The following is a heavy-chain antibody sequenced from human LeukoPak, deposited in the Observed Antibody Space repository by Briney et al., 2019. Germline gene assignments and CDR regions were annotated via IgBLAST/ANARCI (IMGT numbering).Heavy chain of an antibody. Sequence: TSETLSLTCAVYGGSFSGYYWSWIRQPPGKGLEWIGEINHSGSTNYNPSLKSRVTISVDTSKNQFSLKLSSVTAADTAVYYCARGDYYDSSGYYLGYDAFDIWGQGTMVTVSS. CDR2: INHSGST. D-gene: IGHD3-22*01. J-gene: IGHJ3*02. CDR1: GGSFSGYY. V-gene: IGHV4-34*01. CDR3: ARGDYYDSSGYYLGYDAFDI.